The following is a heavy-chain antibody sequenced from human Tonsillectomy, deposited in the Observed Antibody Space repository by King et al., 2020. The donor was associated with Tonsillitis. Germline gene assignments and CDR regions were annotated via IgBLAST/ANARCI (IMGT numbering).Heavy chain of an antibody. CDR3: ARRGFWSGYSTFDY. CDR1: GGSISRFY. V-gene: IGHV4-59*08. D-gene: IGHD3-3*01. J-gene: IGHJ4*02. CDR2: IYYSGST. Sequence: VQLQESGPGLVKPSETLSLTCTVSGGSISRFYWSWIRQPPGEGLEWIGDIYYSGSTDYNPSLKSRGTISVDTSRNQFSLKLSSVTAADTAVYYCARRGFWSGYSTFDYWGQGTLVTVSS.